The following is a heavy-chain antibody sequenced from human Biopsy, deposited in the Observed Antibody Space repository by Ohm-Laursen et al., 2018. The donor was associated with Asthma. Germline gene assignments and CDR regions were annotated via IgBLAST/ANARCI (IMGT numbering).Heavy chain of an antibody. V-gene: IGHV4-59*07. CDR2: VSHTGST. CDR1: VGSIRFHD. D-gene: IGHD2-15*01. Sequence: SVTLSLIRTFSVGSIRFHDWTWIRVPPGKGWEYIGDVSHTGSTNYNPSLKRRVTMSLDTSKNQFSLRLTTVTPADTAVYYCARLADCGGGACYSNGWFDPWGHGTRVTVSS. CDR3: ARLADCGGGACYSNGWFDP. J-gene: IGHJ5*02.